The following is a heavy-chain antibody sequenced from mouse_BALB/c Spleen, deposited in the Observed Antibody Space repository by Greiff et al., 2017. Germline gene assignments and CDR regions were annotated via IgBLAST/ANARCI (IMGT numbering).Heavy chain of an antibody. CDR2: ISYSGST. V-gene: IGHV3-2*02. CDR3: ASGYIYAMDY. Sequence: EVKLMESGPGLVKPSQSLSLTCTVTGYSITSDYAWNWIRQFPGNKLEWMGYISYSGSTSYNPSLKSRISITRDTSKNQFFLQLNSVTTEDTATYYCASGYIYAMDYWGQGTSVTVSS. CDR1: GYSITSDYA. D-gene: IGHD2-14*01. J-gene: IGHJ4*01.